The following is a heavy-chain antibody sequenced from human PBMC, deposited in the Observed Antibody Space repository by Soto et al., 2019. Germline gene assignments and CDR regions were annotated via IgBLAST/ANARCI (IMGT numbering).Heavy chain of an antibody. CDR1: GGSISSSSYY. J-gene: IGHJ5*02. CDR3: AAVRDRFMSWVDP. D-gene: IGHD3-16*01. CDR2: IYYSGST. V-gene: IGHV4-39*01. Sequence: PSETLSLTCTVSGGSISSSSYYWGWIRQPPGKGLEWIGSIYYSGSTYYNPSLKSRVTISVDTSKNQFSLKLSSVTAADTAVYYCAAVRDRFMSWVDPWGQGALVTVSS.